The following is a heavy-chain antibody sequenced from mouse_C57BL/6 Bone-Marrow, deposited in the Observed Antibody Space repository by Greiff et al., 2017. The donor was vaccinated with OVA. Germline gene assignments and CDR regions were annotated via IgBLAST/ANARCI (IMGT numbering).Heavy chain of an antibody. Sequence: QVQLQQSGPELVKPGASVKISCKASGYAFSSSWMNWVKQRPGKGLEWIGRIYPGDGDTNYNGKFKGKATLTADKSSSTAYMQLSSLTSEDSAVYFCARPDYSGRKGYWGERTPPTVSP. CDR3: ARPDYSGRKGY. J-gene: IGHJ2*01. D-gene: IGHD1-1*01. V-gene: IGHV1-82*01. CDR1: GYAFSSSW. CDR2: IYPGDGDT.